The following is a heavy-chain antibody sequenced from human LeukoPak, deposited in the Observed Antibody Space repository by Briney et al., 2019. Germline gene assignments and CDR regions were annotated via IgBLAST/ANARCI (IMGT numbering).Heavy chain of an antibody. V-gene: IGHV4-39*02. J-gene: IGHJ4*02. Sequence: SETLSLTCSVSGASIASTSYYWGWVRQPPGKGLEWIGNIYHSGNSYYTSSLRSRVTISVDTSKNLFSLKLTSVTGADTADYYCARVADSSGWFGDYFDNWGLGTLVTVSS. CDR3: ARVADSSGWFGDYFDN. D-gene: IGHD6-19*01. CDR2: IYHSGNS. CDR1: GASIASTSYY.